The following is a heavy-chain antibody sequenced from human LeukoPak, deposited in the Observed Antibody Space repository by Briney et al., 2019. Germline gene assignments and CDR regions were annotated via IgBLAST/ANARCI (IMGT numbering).Heavy chain of an antibody. V-gene: IGHV3-30*18. CDR1: GFTFSSYG. D-gene: IGHD2-15*01. CDR3: AKDSEEYCSGGSCPPLLELPWTYFDY. CDR2: ISYDGSNK. Sequence: SGGSLRLSCAASGFTFSSYGMHWVRQAPGKGLEWVAVISYDGSNKYYADSVKGRFTISRDNSKNTLYLQMNSLRAEDTAVYYCAKDSEEYCSGGSCPPLLELPWTYFDYWGQGTLVTVSS. J-gene: IGHJ4*02.